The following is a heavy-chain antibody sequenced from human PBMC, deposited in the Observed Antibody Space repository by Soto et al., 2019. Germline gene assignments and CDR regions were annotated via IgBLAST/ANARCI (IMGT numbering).Heavy chain of an antibody. CDR2: IWYDGSNK. Sequence: GGSLRLSCAASGFTFSSYGMHWVRQAPGKGLEWVAVIWYDGSNKYYADSVKGRFTISRDNSKNTLYLQMNSLRAEDTAVYYCARDPPSGGWYGTSPHYGMDVWGQGTTVTVSS. V-gene: IGHV3-33*01. CDR1: GFTFSSYG. D-gene: IGHD6-19*01. J-gene: IGHJ6*02. CDR3: ARDPPSGGWYGTSPHYGMDV.